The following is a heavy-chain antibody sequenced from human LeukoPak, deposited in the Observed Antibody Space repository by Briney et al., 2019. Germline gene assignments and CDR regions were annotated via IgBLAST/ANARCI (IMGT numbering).Heavy chain of an antibody. Sequence: SETLSLTCTVSGYSISSGYDWGWIRQPPGKGLEWIGSIYYRRTIYYNPSLKSRVTISVDTSKNQFSLKLSSVTAADTAVYYCARLLWFGTSDAFDIWGQGTMVTVSS. V-gene: IGHV4-38-2*02. CDR2: IYYRRTI. CDR3: ARLLWFGTSDAFDI. J-gene: IGHJ3*02. D-gene: IGHD3-10*01. CDR1: GYSISSGYD.